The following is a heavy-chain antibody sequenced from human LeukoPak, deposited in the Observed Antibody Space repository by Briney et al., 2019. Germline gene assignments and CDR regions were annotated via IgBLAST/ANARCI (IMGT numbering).Heavy chain of an antibody. D-gene: IGHD1-1*01. CDR3: GRNQFNEKQRYYFDY. J-gene: IGHJ4*02. CDR1: GGSFSGYY. V-gene: IGHV4-34*03. Sequence: SETLSLTCAVYGGSFSGYYWSWIRQPPGKGLEWIGEINHSGSTNYNPSLKSRVTISVNTSKNHFSLKVRSRTARDTAAYYVGRNQFNEKQRYYFDYWGQGTLVTVSS. CDR2: INHSGST.